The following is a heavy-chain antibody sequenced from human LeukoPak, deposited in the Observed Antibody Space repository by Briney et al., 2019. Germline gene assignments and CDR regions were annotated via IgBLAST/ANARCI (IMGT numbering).Heavy chain of an antibody. D-gene: IGHD3-10*01. J-gene: IGHJ4*02. V-gene: IGHV1-69*02. CDR2: IIPILGIA. CDR3: AGTYGSGSYLPNY. CDR1: GYTFTGHY. Sequence: ASVKVSCKASGYTFTGHYLHWVRQAPGQGLEWMGRIIPILGIANYAQKFQGRVTITADKSTSTAYMELSSLRSEDAAVYYCAGTYGSGSYLPNYWGQGTLVTVSS.